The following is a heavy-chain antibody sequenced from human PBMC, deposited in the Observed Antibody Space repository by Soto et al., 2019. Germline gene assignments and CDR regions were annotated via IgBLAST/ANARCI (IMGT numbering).Heavy chain of an antibody. J-gene: IGHJ4*02. V-gene: IGHV5-51*01. CDR2: IYPGDSDT. CDR1: GYSFTSYW. Sequence: PGESLKISCKGSGYSFTSYWIGWVRQMPGKGLEWMGIIYPGDSDTRYSPSFQGQVTISADKSISTAYLQWSSLKASDTAMYYCARQQRNTMIVVAPPLFDYWGQGTLVTVSS. CDR3: ARQQRNTMIVVAPPLFDY. D-gene: IGHD3-22*01.